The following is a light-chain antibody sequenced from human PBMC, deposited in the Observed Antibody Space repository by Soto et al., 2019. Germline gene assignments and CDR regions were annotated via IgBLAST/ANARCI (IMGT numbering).Light chain of an antibody. CDR3: QQLNSYPALT. CDR1: QSVSSN. CDR2: GAS. J-gene: IGKJ4*01. Sequence: EIVMTQSPATLSVSPGERATLSCRASQSVSSNLAWYQQKPGQAPRLLIYGASTRATGIPARFSGSGSGTEFTLTISSLQPEDFATYYCQQLNSYPALTFGGGTKVDIK. V-gene: IGKV3-15*01.